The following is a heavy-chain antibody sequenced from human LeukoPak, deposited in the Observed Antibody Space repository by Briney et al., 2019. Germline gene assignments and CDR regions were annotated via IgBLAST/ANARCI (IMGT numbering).Heavy chain of an antibody. V-gene: IGHV4-34*01. CDR3: ARESAAGRVRT. Sequence: NPSETLSLTCAVYGGSFSGYYWSWIRQPPGKGLEWIGEINHSGSTNYNPSLKSRVTISVDTSKNQFSLKLSSVTAADTAVYYCARESAAGRVRTWGQGTLVTVSS. J-gene: IGHJ5*02. CDR1: GGSFSGYY. D-gene: IGHD6-13*01. CDR2: INHSGST.